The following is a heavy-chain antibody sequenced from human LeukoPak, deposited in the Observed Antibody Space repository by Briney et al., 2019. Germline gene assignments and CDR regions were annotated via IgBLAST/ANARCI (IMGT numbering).Heavy chain of an antibody. V-gene: IGHV3-74*01. CDR1: GFTFSSYW. J-gene: IGHJ6*02. CDR3: AREYYYGSGSRNYYYGMDV. D-gene: IGHD3-10*01. CDR2: INSGGSST. Sequence: GRSLRLSCAASGFTFSSYWMHWVRQAPGKGLVWVSRINSGGSSTSYADSVKGRFTISRDNAKNTLYLQMNSLRAEDTAAYYCAREYYYGSGSRNYYYGMDVWGQGTTVTVSS.